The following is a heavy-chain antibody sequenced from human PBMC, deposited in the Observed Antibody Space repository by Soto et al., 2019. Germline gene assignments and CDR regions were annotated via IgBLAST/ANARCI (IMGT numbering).Heavy chain of an antibody. D-gene: IGHD5-18*01. CDR2: INHSGST. Sequence: QVQLQQWGAGLLKPSETLSLTCAVYGGSFSGYYWSWIRQPPGKGLEWIGEINHSGSTNYNPSLKSRGTISVDTSKYHFSLKLSSVTAADTAVYYCATQTAMGPEGWFDPWGQGTLVTVSS. CDR1: GGSFSGYY. CDR3: ATQTAMGPEGWFDP. J-gene: IGHJ5*02. V-gene: IGHV4-34*01.